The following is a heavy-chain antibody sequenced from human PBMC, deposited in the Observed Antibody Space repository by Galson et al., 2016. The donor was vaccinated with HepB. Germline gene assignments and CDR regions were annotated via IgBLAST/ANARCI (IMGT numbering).Heavy chain of an antibody. CDR3: ARHTGSSAFYYFGIDV. Sequence: SETLSLTCTVSGSSINSSGHYWGWIRLSPVKGLEWIGSTSHSGTTSYSPSFRSRITMSADTSKNQFSLRLNAMTAADTAVYYCARHTGSSAFYYFGIDVWGQGTKVTVSS. J-gene: IGHJ6*02. V-gene: IGHV4-39*01. CDR2: TSHSGTT. D-gene: IGHD3-10*01. CDR1: GSSINSSGHY.